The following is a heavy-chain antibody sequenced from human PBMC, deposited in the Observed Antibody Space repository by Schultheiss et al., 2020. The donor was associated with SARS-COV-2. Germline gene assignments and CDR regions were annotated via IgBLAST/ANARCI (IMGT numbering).Heavy chain of an antibody. V-gene: IGHV3-66*03. CDR2: IYSCGST. CDR1: GFTVSSNY. J-gene: IGHJ4*02. CDR3: AREDKWNYALFDY. Sequence: GGSLRLSCAASGFTVSSNYMSWVRQAPGKGLEWVSVIYSCGSTYYADSVKGRFTISRDNSKNTLYLQMNSLRAEDTAVYYCAREDKWNYALFDYWGQGTLVTVSS. D-gene: IGHD1-7*01.